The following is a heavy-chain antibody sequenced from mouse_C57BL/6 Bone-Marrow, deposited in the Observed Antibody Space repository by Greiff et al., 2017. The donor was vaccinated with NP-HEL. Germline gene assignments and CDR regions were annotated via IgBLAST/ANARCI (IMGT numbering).Heavy chain of an antibody. CDR2: ISGGGGNT. V-gene: IGHV5-9*01. CDR1: GFTFSSYT. Sequence: DVMLVESGGGLVKPGGSLKLSCAASGFTFSSYTMSWVRQTPEKRLEWVATISGGGGNTYYPDSVKGRFTISRDNAKNTLYLQMSSLRSEDTALYYCARHDTTVRIFDYWGQGTTLTVSS. J-gene: IGHJ2*01. CDR3: ARHDTTVRIFDY. D-gene: IGHD1-1*01.